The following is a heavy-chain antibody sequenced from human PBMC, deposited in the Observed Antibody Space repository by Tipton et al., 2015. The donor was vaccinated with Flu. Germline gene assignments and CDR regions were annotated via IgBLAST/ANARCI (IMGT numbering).Heavy chain of an antibody. CDR1: GDSVSTNNVA. D-gene: IGHD1-26*01. V-gene: IGHV6-1*01. CDR2: TYYRSKWYI. J-gene: IGHJ5*02. Sequence: LVKPTETLSLTCAISGDSVSTNNVAWNWIRQSPSRGLEWLGRTYYRSKWYIDYAQSMTSRLSISPDTSQNQFSLHLISVTPEDTAVYYCARDDSGIYDSTPQFDPWGQGIQVTVSS. CDR3: ARDDSGIYDSTPQFDP.